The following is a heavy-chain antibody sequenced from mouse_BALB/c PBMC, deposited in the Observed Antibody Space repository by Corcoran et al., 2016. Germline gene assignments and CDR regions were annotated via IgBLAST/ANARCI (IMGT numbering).Heavy chain of an antibody. J-gene: IGHJ4*01. CDR3: ARGGNYAMDY. V-gene: IGHV9-1*02. CDR1: GYTFTNYG. Sequence: QIQLVQSGPELKKPGETVKISCKASGYTFTNYGMNWVKQATGKGLKWMGWINTYTGEQTYADDFKGRFAFSLETSASTAYLQINNLKNEDMATYFCARGGNYAMDYWGQGTSVTVSS. D-gene: IGHD1-1*02. CDR2: INTYTGEQ.